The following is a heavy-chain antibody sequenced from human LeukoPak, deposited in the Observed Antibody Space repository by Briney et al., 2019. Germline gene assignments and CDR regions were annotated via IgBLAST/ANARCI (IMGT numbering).Heavy chain of an antibody. CDR1: GFTFSSYE. V-gene: IGHV3-48*03. CDR2: ISSSGSTI. D-gene: IGHD4-17*01. Sequence: GGSLRLSCAASGFTFSSYEMNWVRQAPGKGLEWVSYISSSGSTIYYADSAKGRFTISRDNAKNSLYLQMSSLRAEDTAVYYCARVYGDFHLDYWGQGTLVTVSS. J-gene: IGHJ4*02. CDR3: ARVYGDFHLDY.